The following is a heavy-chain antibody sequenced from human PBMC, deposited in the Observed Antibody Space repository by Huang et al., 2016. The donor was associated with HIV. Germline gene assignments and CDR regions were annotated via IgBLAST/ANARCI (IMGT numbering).Heavy chain of an antibody. V-gene: IGHV4-39*01. Sequence: QLQLQESGPGQVKPSETLSLTCTVSGDFISSTNYYWGWIRQSPGKGLEWVGSVYQSGSTNSNPSIKSRVTLSVDTSRNQFSLRLNSVTAADTAVYYCASQHIGAAATWFWGRGTQVAVSS. CDR3: ASQHIGAAATWF. J-gene: IGHJ4*02. CDR1: GDFISSTNYY. D-gene: IGHD6-13*01. CDR2: VYQSGST.